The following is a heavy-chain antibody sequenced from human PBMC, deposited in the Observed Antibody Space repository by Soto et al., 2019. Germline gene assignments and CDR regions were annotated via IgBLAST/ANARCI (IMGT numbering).Heavy chain of an antibody. CDR1: GYTFTNYA. CDR3: AGDSRINFDY. V-gene: IGHV1-3*01. J-gene: IGHJ4*02. CDR2: INAGNGNT. D-gene: IGHD2-15*01. Sequence: ASVKVSCKASGYTFTNYALHWVRQAPGQRLECMGWINAGNGNTKYSQKFQGRVTITRDTSASTAYMELSSLRSEDTAVYYCAGDSRINFDYWGQGTLVTFSS.